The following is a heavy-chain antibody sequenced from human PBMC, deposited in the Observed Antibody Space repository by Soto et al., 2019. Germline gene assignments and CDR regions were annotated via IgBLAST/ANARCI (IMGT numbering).Heavy chain of an antibody. CDR1: GFTFSSYG. CDR3: AKDANYYGSGSLNWFDP. CDR2: ISGSGGST. J-gene: IGHJ5*02. D-gene: IGHD3-10*01. Sequence: GGSLRLSCAASGFTFSSYGMHWVRQAPGKGLEWVSAISGSGGSTYYADSVKGRFTISRDNSKNTLYLQMNSLRAEDTAVYYCAKDANYYGSGSLNWFDPWGQGTLVTVSS. V-gene: IGHV3-23*01.